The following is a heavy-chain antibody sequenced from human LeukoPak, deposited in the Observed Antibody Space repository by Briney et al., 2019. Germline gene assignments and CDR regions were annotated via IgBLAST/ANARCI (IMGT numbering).Heavy chain of an antibody. CDR3: GRGLGGAASY. J-gene: IGHJ4*02. Sequence: GGSLRLSCAASGFTFSSHYMDWARQAPGKGLVWVSRINGDGRSTTYADSVKGRFTISRDNAKNTLYLEMNSLRAEDTAVYYCGRGLGGAASYWGQGTLVTVSS. D-gene: IGHD3-16*01. CDR2: INGDGRST. V-gene: IGHV3-74*01. CDR1: GFTFSSHY.